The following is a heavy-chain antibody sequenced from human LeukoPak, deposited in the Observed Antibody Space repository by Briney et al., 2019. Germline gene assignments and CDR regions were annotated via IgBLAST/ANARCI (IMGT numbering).Heavy chain of an antibody. D-gene: IGHD2-15*01. CDR3: ARVLGYCSGGSCYSAKKYYMDV. J-gene: IGHJ6*03. Sequence: GASVKVSCKASGGTFSNYAISWVRQAPGQGLEWMGWINPNSGGTNYAQKFQGRVTMTRDTSISTAYMELSRLRSDDTAVYYCARVLGYCSGGSCYSAKKYYMDVWGKGTTVTVSS. CDR2: INPNSGGT. CDR1: GGTFSNYA. V-gene: IGHV1-2*02.